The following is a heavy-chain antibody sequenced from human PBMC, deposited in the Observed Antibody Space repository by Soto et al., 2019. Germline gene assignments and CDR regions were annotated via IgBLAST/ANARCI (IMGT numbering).Heavy chain of an antibody. CDR3: ARAAAAANYGMDV. J-gene: IGHJ6*02. V-gene: IGHV4-4*02. D-gene: IGHD6-13*01. Sequence: QVQLQESGPGLVKPSGTLSLTCAVSGGSISSSNWWSWVRQPPGKGLWWIGEIYHSGSTNYNPSLKSRVTVAVDKSKNQFSLKLSSVTAADTTVYYCARAAAAANYGMDVWGQGTTVTVSS. CDR2: IYHSGST. CDR1: GGSISSSNW.